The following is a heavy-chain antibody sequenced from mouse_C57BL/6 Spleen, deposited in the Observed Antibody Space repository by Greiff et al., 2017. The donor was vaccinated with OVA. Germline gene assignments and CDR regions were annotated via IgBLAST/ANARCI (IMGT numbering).Heavy chain of an antibody. J-gene: IGHJ3*01. D-gene: IGHD2-4*01. Sequence: EVKVEESGPGLVKPSQSLSLTCSVTGYSITSGYYWNWIRQFPGNKLEWMGYISYDGSNNYNPSLKNRISITRDTSKNQFFLKLNSVTTEDTATYYCARVSYYDYSRFAYWGQGTLVTVSA. CDR2: ISYDGSN. CDR1: GYSITSGYY. V-gene: IGHV3-6*01. CDR3: ARVSYYDYSRFAY.